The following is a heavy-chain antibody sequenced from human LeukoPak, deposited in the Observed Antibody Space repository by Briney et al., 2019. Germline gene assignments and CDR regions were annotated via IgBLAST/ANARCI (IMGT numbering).Heavy chain of an antibody. CDR3: AKEVGVDTAMVNLAHYYYYYGMDV. D-gene: IGHD5-18*01. Sequence: PGRSLRLSCAASGFTFSSYGMHWVRQAPGKGLEWVAVISYDGSNKYYADSVKGRFTISRDNSKNTLYLQMNSLRAEDTAVYYCAKEVGVDTAMVNLAHYYYYYGMDVWGQGTTVTVSS. V-gene: IGHV3-30*18. CDR2: ISYDGSNK. J-gene: IGHJ6*02. CDR1: GFTFSSYG.